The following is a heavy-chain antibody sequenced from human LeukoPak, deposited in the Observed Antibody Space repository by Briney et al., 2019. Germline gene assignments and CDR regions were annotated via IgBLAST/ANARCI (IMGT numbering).Heavy chain of an antibody. CDR2: ISGSGGST. V-gene: IGHV3-23*01. Sequence: GGSLRLSCAASGFTFSSYAMSWLRQAPGNGLEWVSAISGSGGSTYYADSVKGRFTISRDTSKHTLYLQMNSLRVEDTAVYYCAKVRRGKGLTDYFDCWGQGTLVTVSS. D-gene: IGHD6-19*01. CDR1: GFTFSSYA. J-gene: IGHJ4*02. CDR3: AKVRRGKGLTDYFDC.